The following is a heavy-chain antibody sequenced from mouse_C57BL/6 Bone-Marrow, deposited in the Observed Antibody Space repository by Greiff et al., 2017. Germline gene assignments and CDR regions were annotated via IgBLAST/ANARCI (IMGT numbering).Heavy chain of an antibody. V-gene: IGHV3-6*01. CDR1: GYSITSGYY. CDR2: ISYDGSN. CDR3: ARGCNFPAWFAY. Sequence: VQLKESGPGLVKPSQSLSLTCSVTGYSITSGYYWNWIRQFPGNKLEWMGYISYDGSNNYNPSLKNRISITRDTSKNQFFLKLNSVTTEDTATYYCARGCNFPAWFAYWGQGTLVTVSA. D-gene: IGHD2-1*01. J-gene: IGHJ3*01.